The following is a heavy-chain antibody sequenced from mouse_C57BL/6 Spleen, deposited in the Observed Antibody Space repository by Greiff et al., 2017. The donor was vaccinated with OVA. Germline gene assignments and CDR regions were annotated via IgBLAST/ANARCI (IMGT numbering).Heavy chain of an antibody. Sequence: VQLKESGEGLVKPGGSLKLSCAASGFTFSSYAMSWVRQTPEKRLEWVAYLSSGGDYIDYADTVKGRFTIARDNARNTLYLQMSSLKSEDTAMYYCTSDGYYDAMDYWGQGTSVTVSS. CDR1: GFTFSSYA. CDR2: LSSGGDYI. V-gene: IGHV5-9-1*02. J-gene: IGHJ4*01. D-gene: IGHD2-3*01. CDR3: TSDGYYDAMDY.